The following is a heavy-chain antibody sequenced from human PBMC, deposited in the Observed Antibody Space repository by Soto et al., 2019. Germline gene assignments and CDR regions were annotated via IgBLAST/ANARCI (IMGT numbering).Heavy chain of an antibody. Sequence: EVQLLESGGGLVQPGGSLRLSCAASGFTFSSYAMSWVRQAPGKGLEWVSAISGSGGSTYYADSVKGRFTISRDNSKTTLYLQMNSLRAEDTAVYYCAKDQRFMVRGSIDYWGQGPLVTVSS. CDR2: ISGSGGST. D-gene: IGHD3-10*01. J-gene: IGHJ4*02. CDR3: AKDQRFMVRGSIDY. V-gene: IGHV3-23*01. CDR1: GFTFSSYA.